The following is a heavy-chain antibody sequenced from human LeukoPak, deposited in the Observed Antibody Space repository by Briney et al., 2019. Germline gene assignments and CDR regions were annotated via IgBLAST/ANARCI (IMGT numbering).Heavy chain of an antibody. CDR2: INHSGST. Sequence: SETLSLTCAVYGGSFSGYYWSWIRQPPWKGLEWIGEINHSGSTNYNPSLKSRVTISVDTSKNQFSLKLSSVTAADTAVYYCARVGYGSGSYYNNAFDIWGQGTMVTVSS. J-gene: IGHJ3*02. CDR3: ARVGYGSGSYYNNAFDI. CDR1: GGSFSGYY. D-gene: IGHD3-10*01. V-gene: IGHV4-34*01.